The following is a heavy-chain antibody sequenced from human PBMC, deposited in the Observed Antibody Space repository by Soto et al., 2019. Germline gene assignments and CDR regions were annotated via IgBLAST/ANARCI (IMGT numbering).Heavy chain of an antibody. CDR3: GTDRWGGAFDM. CDR1: GFTLSNDW. D-gene: IGHD3-10*01. J-gene: IGHJ3*02. Sequence: GGSLRLSCAASGFTLSNDWLAWVRQTPGKGLEFVGNIKPDGSTTNYMDSVKGRFSISRDNARNSLYLQMNGLRVEDTAVYYCGTDRWGGAFDMGGQGTTVTVSS. V-gene: IGHV3-7*01. CDR2: IKPDGSTT.